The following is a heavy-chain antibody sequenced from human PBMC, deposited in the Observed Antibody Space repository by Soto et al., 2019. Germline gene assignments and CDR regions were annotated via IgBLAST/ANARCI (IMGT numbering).Heavy chain of an antibody. V-gene: IGHV5-51*01. D-gene: IGHD3-9*01. Sequence: PGESLKISCKGSGYSFTSYWIGWVRQMPGKGLEWMGIIYPGDSDTRYSPSFQGQVTISADKSISTVYLQWSSLKASDTAMYYCARQRATYYDILTGYYNDVSDYYYYYMDVWGKGTTVTVSS. J-gene: IGHJ6*03. CDR1: GYSFTSYW. CDR2: IYPGDSDT. CDR3: ARQRATYYDILTGYYNDVSDYYYYYMDV.